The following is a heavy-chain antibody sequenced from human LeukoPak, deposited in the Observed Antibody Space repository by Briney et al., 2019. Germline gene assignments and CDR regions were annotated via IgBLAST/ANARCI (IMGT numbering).Heavy chain of an antibody. CDR2: IYYSGST. CDR3: ARRPYYDFWSGYYTFDY. Sequence: TSETLSLTCTVSGGSISSSSYYWGWIRQPPGKGLEWIGSIYYSGSTYYNPSLKSRVTISVDTSKNQFSLKLSSVTAADTAVYYCARRPYYDFWSGYYTFDYWGQGTLVTVSS. V-gene: IGHV4-39*07. J-gene: IGHJ4*02. CDR1: GGSISSSSYY. D-gene: IGHD3-3*01.